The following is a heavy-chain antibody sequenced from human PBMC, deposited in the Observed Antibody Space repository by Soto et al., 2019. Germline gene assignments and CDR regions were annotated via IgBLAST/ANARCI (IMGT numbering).Heavy chain of an antibody. CDR2: IWYDGSNK. Sequence: GSLRLSCAASGFTFSSYAMHWVRQAPGKGLEWVAVIWYDGSNKYYEDAVKGRFTISRDNSKNTLYLQMNSLRTEDTALYSCAKERTNQRYYYETSGYPDYLGQGTLVTVSS. CDR3: AKERTNQRYYYETSGYPDY. D-gene: IGHD3-22*01. V-gene: IGHV3-30*02. J-gene: IGHJ4*02. CDR1: GFTFSSYA.